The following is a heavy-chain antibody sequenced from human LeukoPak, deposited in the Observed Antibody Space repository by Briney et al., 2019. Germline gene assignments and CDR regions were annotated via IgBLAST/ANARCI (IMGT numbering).Heavy chain of an antibody. CDR3: ARDVVGSSNNGMDV. CDR2: ISYDGSNK. D-gene: IGHD6-13*01. V-gene: IGHV3-30-3*01. J-gene: IGHJ6*02. CDR1: GFTFSSYA. Sequence: GGSLRLSCAASGFTFSSYAMHWVRQAPGKGLEWVAVISYDGSNKYYADPVKGRFTISRDNSKNTLYLQMNSLRAEDTAVYYCARDVVGSSNNGMDVWGQGTTVTVSS.